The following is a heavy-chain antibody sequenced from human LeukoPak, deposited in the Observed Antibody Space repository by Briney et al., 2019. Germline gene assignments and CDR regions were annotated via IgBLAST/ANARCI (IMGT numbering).Heavy chain of an antibody. CDR1: GYTFTSYD. J-gene: IGHJ4*02. D-gene: IGHD6-13*01. Sequence: ASVKVSCKASGYTFTSYDINWVRQATGQGLEWMGWMNPNSGNTGYAQKFQGRVTITRNTSISTAYMELRSLKSDDTAVYYCVRDTALTGAAATGDYWGQGTLVTVSS. CDR2: MNPNSGNT. CDR3: VRDTALTGAAATGDY. V-gene: IGHV1-8*03.